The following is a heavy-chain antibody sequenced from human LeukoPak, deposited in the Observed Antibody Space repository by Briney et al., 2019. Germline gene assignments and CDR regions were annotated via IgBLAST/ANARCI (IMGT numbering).Heavy chain of an antibody. D-gene: IGHD5-18*01. J-gene: IGHJ4*02. V-gene: IGHV1-46*01. CDR3: ARDPGSYGPSYYFDY. CDR2: INASGGST. CDR1: GYTFTHYQ. Sequence: SVKVSCLATGYTFTHYQMHSVRQAAGREGAGMGIINASGGSTSYAQKFQGRVTMTRDTSTSTVYMELSSLRSEDTAVYSCARDPGSYGPSYYFDYWGQGTLVTVSS.